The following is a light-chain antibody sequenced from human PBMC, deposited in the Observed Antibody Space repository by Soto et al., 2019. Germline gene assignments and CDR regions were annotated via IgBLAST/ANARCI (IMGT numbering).Light chain of an antibody. CDR1: QSVSNNY. V-gene: IGKV3-20*01. CDR2: GAS. J-gene: IGKJ3*01. CDR3: QQYGSSVFN. Sequence: EIGLTQSPGTLSLSSGDRATLSCRASQSVSNNYLAWYQQKPGQAPRLLIYGASNRATGIPDRFSGSGSGTDFTLTISRLEPEDFAVYYCQQYGSSVFNFGPGTMVDI.